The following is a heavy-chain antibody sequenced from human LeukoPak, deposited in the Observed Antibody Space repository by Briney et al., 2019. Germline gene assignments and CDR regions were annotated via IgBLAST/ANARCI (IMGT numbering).Heavy chain of an antibody. CDR2: ISAYNGNT. J-gene: IGHJ6*02. Sequence: ASVKVSCKASGYTFTSYGISWVRQAPGQGLEWMGWISAYNGNTNYAQKLQGRVTMTTDTSTSTAYMELRSLRSDDTAVYYCARADTHCSSTSCYEYFYYYGMDVWGQGTTVTVSS. CDR3: ARADTHCSSTSCYEYFYYYGMDV. D-gene: IGHD2-2*01. CDR1: GYTFTSYG. V-gene: IGHV1-18*01.